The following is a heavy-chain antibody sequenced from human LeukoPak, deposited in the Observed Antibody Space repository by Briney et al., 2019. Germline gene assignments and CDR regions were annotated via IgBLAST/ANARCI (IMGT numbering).Heavy chain of an antibody. CDR1: GFTFSSYA. CDR2: INGSGGST. V-gene: IGHV3-23*01. D-gene: IGHD6-13*01. J-gene: IGHJ4*02. CDR3: AKDLLVEQQPD. Sequence: GGSLRLSCAASGFTFSSYAMSWVRQAPGKGLEWVSDINGSGGSTYYADSVKGRFTISRDNSKNTLYLQMNSLRAEDTAVYYCAKDLLVEQQPDWGQGTLVTVSS.